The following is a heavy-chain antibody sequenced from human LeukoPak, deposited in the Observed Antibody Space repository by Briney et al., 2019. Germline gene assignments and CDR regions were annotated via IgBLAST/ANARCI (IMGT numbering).Heavy chain of an antibody. V-gene: IGHV3-53*01. CDR2: IYSGGST. J-gene: IGHJ4*02. D-gene: IGHD2-2*01. CDR3: AREYGSGTFD. Sequence: GGSLRLSCAASGFIYSSNYMSWVRQAPGKGLEWVSHIYSGGSTYYADSVKGRFTISRDNSKNTLYLQMNSLRAEDTAVYFCAREYGSGTFDWGQGTLVTVSS. CDR1: GFIYSSNY.